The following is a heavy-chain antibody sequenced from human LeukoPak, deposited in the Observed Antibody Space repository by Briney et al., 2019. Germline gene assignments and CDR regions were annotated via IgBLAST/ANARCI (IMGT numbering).Heavy chain of an antibody. V-gene: IGHV3-15*01. Sequence: GGSLRLSCAASGFTFSNTWMNWVRQAPGKGLEWVGRIQSKTDGGTTGYAAPVKGRSTISRDDSKTTLYLQMNSLKTEDTAVYYCATLTVRGVINIWGQGTLVTVSS. CDR3: ATLTVRGVINI. D-gene: IGHD3-10*01. CDR2: IQSKTDGGTT. J-gene: IGHJ4*02. CDR1: GFTFSNTW.